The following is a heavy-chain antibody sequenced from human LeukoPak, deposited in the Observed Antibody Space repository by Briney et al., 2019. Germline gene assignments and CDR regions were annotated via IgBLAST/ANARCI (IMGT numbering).Heavy chain of an antibody. Sequence: GGSLRLSCAASGFTFSSYWMHWVRQAPGKGLVWVSCINSDGSSTSYADSVKGRFTISRDNAKNTLYLQMNSLRAEDTAVYYCAKSPTYYYDSTDYWGQGTLVTVSS. D-gene: IGHD3-22*01. CDR2: INSDGSST. V-gene: IGHV3-74*01. J-gene: IGHJ4*02. CDR3: AKSPTYYYDSTDY. CDR1: GFTFSSYW.